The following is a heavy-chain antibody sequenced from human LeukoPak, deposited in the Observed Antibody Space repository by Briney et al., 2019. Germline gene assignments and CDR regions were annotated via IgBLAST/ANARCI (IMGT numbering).Heavy chain of an antibody. CDR2: IYTSGST. J-gene: IGHJ4*02. D-gene: IGHD6-13*01. Sequence: SETLSLTCTVSGGSISSGSYYWSWIRQPAGQGLEWIGRIYTSGSTNYNPSLKSQVTISVDTSKNQFSLKLSSVTAADTAVYYCARVGIAAAANFDYWGQGTLVTVSS. V-gene: IGHV4-61*02. CDR1: GGSISSGSYY. CDR3: ARVGIAAAANFDY.